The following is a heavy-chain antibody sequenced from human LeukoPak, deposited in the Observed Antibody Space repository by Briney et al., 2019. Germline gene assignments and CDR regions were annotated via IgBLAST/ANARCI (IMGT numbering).Heavy chain of an antibody. J-gene: IGHJ4*02. CDR1: GFTVSSTY. D-gene: IGHD6-19*01. V-gene: IGHV3-7*01. Sequence: GGSLRLSCAASGFTVSSTYMSWVRQAPGKGLEWVASIKQDGSEKYHVASVQGRFTISRDNAKDSLYLQMNSLRAEDTAVYYCVRDSGWSRFDYWGQGILVTVSS. CDR3: VRDSGWSRFDY. CDR2: IKQDGSEK.